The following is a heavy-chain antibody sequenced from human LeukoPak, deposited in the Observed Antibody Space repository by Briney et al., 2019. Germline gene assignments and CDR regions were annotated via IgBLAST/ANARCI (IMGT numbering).Heavy chain of an antibody. D-gene: IGHD5-12*01. V-gene: IGHV3-23*01. Sequence: GGSLRLSCAASGFTFSSHAMSWVRQAPGKGLEWVSVISGSGDGTYYVDSVKGRFTVSRDNSKNTMYLQLNTLRAEDTAVYYCTKGAAAKIGAYSGYGLKDYWGQGTLVTVSS. CDR2: ISGSGDGT. CDR3: TKGAAAKIGAYSGYGLKDY. J-gene: IGHJ4*02. CDR1: GFTFSSHA.